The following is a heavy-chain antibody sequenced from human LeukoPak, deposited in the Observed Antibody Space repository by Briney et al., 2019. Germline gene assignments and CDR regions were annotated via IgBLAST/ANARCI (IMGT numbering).Heavy chain of an antibody. D-gene: IGHD6-13*01. CDR3: ARGRKRGAAAGPVFDY. J-gene: IGHJ4*02. V-gene: IGHV4-34*01. CDR1: GGSFSGYY. Sequence: NSSETLSLTCAVYGGSFSGYYWSWIGQPPGKGLEWIGEINHSGSTNYNPSLKSRVTISVDTSKNQFSLKLSSVTAADTAVYYCARGRKRGAAAGPVFDYWGQGTLVTVSS. CDR2: INHSGST.